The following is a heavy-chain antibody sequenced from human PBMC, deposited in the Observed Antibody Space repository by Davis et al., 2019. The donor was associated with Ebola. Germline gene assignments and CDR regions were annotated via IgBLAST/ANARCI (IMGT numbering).Heavy chain of an antibody. Sequence: MPSETLSLTCAVYGGSFSYYYWSWIRQPPGKGLEWIGEINHSGSTNYNPSLKSRVTISVDTSKNQFSLKLSSVTAADTAVYYCARVGSYYGSGSYSFDYWGQGTLVTVSS. CDR2: INHSGST. D-gene: IGHD3-10*01. J-gene: IGHJ4*02. CDR3: ARVGSYYGSGSYSFDY. V-gene: IGHV4-34*01. CDR1: GGSFSYYY.